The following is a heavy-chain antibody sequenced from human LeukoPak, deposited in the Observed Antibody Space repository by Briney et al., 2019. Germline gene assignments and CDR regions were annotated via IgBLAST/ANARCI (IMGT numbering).Heavy chain of an antibody. V-gene: IGHV4-39*01. J-gene: IGHJ1*01. CDR3: ARRASSFYYDSSGREYFQH. Sequence: PSETLSLTCAVSGGSISSNSYYWGWIRQPPGKGLEWIGSIYYSGSTYYNPSLKSRVTISVDTSNNQFSLKLSSVTAADTAVYYCARRASSFYYDSSGREYFQHWGQGTLVTVSS. CDR2: IYYSGST. CDR1: GGSISSNSYY. D-gene: IGHD3-22*01.